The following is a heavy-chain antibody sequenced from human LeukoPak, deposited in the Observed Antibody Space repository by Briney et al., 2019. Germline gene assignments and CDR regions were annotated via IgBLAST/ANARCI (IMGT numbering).Heavy chain of an antibody. V-gene: IGHV4-59*01. J-gene: IGHJ5*02. CDR2: IYYSGST. CDR3: AREVSSTWFEWFDP. CDR1: GGSISSYY. Sequence: SETLSLTCTVSGGSISSYYWSWIRQPPGKGLEWIGYIYYSGSTNYNPSLKSRVIISMDASKKQFSLKLSSVTAADTAVYYCAREVSSTWFEWFDPWGQGTLVTVSS. D-gene: IGHD6-13*01.